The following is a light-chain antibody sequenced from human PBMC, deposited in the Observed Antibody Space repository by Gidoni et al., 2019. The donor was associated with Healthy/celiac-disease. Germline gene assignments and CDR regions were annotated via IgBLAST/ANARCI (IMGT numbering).Light chain of an antibody. CDR3: QSYDSSLSGSNV. Sequence: QSVLTQPPSVSGAPGQRVTISCTVSRSNIGAGYDVHWYQQLPGTAPKLLIYGNSNRPSGVPDRFSGSKSGTSASLAITGLQAEDEADYYCQSYDSSLSGSNVFGTGTKVTVL. J-gene: IGLJ1*01. V-gene: IGLV1-40*01. CDR1: RSNIGAGYD. CDR2: GNS.